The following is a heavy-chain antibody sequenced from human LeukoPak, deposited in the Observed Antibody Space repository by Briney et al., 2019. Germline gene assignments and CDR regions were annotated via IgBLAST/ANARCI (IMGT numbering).Heavy chain of an antibody. CDR1: GFTFSSYS. V-gene: IGHV3-64*01. D-gene: IGHD3-22*01. Sequence: PGGSLRLSCAASGFTFSSYSMNWVRQAPGKGLEYVSAISTDGGSTYYANSVKGRFTISRDNSKNTLYLHMGSLRAEDMAVYYCARANRDSSGNFVSYFDYWGQGTLVAVSS. J-gene: IGHJ4*02. CDR3: ARANRDSSGNFVSYFDY. CDR2: ISTDGGST.